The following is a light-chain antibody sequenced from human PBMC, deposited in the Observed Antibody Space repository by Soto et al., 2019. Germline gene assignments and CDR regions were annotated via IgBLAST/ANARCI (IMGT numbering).Light chain of an antibody. V-gene: IGLV2-14*01. CDR3: RSYTSSSTVV. Sequence: QSALTQPASVSGSPGQSITISCTGTSSDGGGYNYVSWYQQHPGKAPKLMIYEVSNRPSGVSNRFSGSKSGNTASLTISGLQAEDEADYYCRSYTSSSTVVFGGGTKVTVL. CDR2: EVS. CDR1: SSDGGGYNY. J-gene: IGLJ2*01.